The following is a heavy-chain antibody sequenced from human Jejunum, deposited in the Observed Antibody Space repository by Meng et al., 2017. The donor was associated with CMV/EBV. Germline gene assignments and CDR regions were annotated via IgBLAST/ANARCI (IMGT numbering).Heavy chain of an antibody. J-gene: IGHJ4*02. CDR2: IIPIFGTA. Sequence: ASGATVRSYAISWVRQAPGQGLEWMGGIIPIFGTANYAQVFQGRVTITTDESTSTAYMELSSLRYEDTAVYYCAGGKWELLSLDYWGQGTLVTVSS. CDR3: AGGKWELLSLDY. V-gene: IGHV1-69*05. D-gene: IGHD1-26*01. CDR1: GATVRSYA.